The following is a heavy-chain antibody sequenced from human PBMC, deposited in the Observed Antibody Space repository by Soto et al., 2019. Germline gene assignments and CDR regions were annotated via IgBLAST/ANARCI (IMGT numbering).Heavy chain of an antibody. D-gene: IGHD3-22*01. CDR2: IRSKANSYAT. CDR3: ASHSFYYDSSGYYPPLGY. J-gene: IGHJ4*02. V-gene: IGHV3-73*01. Sequence: PGGSLRLSCAASGFTFSGSAMHWVRQASGKGLEWVGRIRSKANSYATAYAASVKGRFTISRDDSKNTAYLQMNSLRSEDTAVYYCASHSFYYDSSGYYPPLGYWGQGTMVTVSS. CDR1: GFTFSGSA.